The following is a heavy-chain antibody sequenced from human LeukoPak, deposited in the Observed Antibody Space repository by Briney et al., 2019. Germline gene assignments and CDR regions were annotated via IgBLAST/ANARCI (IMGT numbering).Heavy chain of an antibody. CDR2: TYYRSKWNF. J-gene: IGHJ4*02. CDR3: ARTEAAGRFLDY. Sequence: PSQTLSLTCAISGNSVSSNTATWNWVRQSTSRGLEWLGRTYYRSKWNFDYAVSVKSRITISPDTSKNQFSLQLNSVTPEDTAVYYCARTEAAGRFLDYWDQGALVTVSS. CDR1: GNSVSSNTAT. D-gene: IGHD6-13*01. V-gene: IGHV6-1*01.